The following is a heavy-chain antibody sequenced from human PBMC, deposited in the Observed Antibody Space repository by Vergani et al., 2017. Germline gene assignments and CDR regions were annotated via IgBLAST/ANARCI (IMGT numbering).Heavy chain of an antibody. Sequence: EVQLLESGGALVQPGGSLRLSCAASGFTFFNFAMGWVRQAPGKGLEWVSSISGSSSYVFYRDSVEGRFTITRDNAKKSVYLQMNSLRAEDTAMYFCARGLWDCTHIRCSPPSYWGQGTQVTVSS. CDR2: ISGSSSYV. CDR3: ARGLWDCTHIRCSPPSY. CDR1: GFTFFNFA. J-gene: IGHJ4*02. D-gene: IGHD2-8*01. V-gene: IGHV3-21*02.